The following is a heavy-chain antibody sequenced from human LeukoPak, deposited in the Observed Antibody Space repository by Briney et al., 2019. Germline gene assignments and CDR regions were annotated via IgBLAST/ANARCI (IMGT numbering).Heavy chain of an antibody. CDR3: ARVYDFWSGSFGY. D-gene: IGHD3-3*01. CDR1: GFTFSSYS. Sequence: PGGSLRLSCAASGFTFSSYSMNWVRQAPGKGLEWVSYISSSSSTIYYADSVKGRFTISRDNAKNSLYLQMNSLGAEDTAVYYCARVYDFWSGSFGYWGQGTLVTVSS. V-gene: IGHV3-48*01. J-gene: IGHJ4*02. CDR2: ISSSSSTI.